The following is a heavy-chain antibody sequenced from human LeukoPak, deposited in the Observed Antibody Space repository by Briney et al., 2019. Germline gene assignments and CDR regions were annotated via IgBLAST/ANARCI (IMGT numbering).Heavy chain of an antibody. Sequence: GASVKVSCKASGGTFSSYAISWVRQAPGQGLEWMGGIIPIFGTANYAQKFQGRVTITADESTSTAYMELSSLRSEDTAVYYCATALRQLGPWWWFDPWGQGTLVTVSS. CDR2: IIPIFGTA. V-gene: IGHV1-69*13. J-gene: IGHJ5*02. D-gene: IGHD6-13*01. CDR3: ATALRQLGPWWWFDP. CDR1: GGTFSSYA.